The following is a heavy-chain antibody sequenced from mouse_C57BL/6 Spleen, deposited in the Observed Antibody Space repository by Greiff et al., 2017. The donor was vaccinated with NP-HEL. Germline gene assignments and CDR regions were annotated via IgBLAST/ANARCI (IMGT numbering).Heavy chain of an antibody. Sequence: DVKLVESEGGLVQPGSSMKLSCTASGFTFSDYYMAWVRQVPEKGLEWVANINYDGSSTYYLDSLKSRFIISRDNAKNILYLQVSSLKSEDTATYYCARIYDGYYVFAYWGQGTLVTVSA. V-gene: IGHV5-16*01. J-gene: IGHJ3*01. CDR1: GFTFSDYY. CDR3: ARIYDGYYVFAY. D-gene: IGHD2-3*01. CDR2: INYDGSST.